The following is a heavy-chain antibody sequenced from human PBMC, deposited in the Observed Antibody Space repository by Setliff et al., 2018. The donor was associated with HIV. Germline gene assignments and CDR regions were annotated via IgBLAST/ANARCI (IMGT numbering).Heavy chain of an antibody. V-gene: IGHV4-39*07. CDR3: ARGGAVSADFDS. CDR1: PESISSNNYY. Sequence: SETLSLTCTVSPESISSNNYYWAWIRQPPGKGLEWNGCIFYGGTVYHSGRMYLNPSIKSQVTISVNTSERPFSLRMTFTTAADTAVYFCARGGAVSADFDSWGQGTLVTVSS. J-gene: IGHJ5*01. CDR2: IFYGGTV. D-gene: IGHD6-19*01.